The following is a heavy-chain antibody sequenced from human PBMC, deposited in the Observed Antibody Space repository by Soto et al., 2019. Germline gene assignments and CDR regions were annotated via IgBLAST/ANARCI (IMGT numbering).Heavy chain of an antibody. CDR1: GFTCSSYD. D-gene: IGHD2-8*02. CDR2: ILVAGST. J-gene: IGHJ3*02. CDR3: AKETATGGGAFDI. V-gene: IGHV3-23*01. Sequence: GGSLRLSCAASGFTCSSYDMSWVRQAPGKGLEWVSTILVAGSTHYPDSVKGRFAISRDISKNTVFLQMNSLTAGDTAVYYCAKETATGGGAFDICGQGTVVTVSS.